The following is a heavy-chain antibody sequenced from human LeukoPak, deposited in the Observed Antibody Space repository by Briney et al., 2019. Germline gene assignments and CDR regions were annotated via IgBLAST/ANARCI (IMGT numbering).Heavy chain of an antibody. CDR1: GGSISSYY. CDR3: ACSLYYDFWSGSLDY. CDR2: IYYSGST. Sequence: PSETLSLTCTVSGGSISSYYWSWIRQPPGKGLGWIGYIYYSGSTNYNPSLKSRVTISVDTSKNQFSLKLSSVTAADTAVYYCACSLYYDFWSGSLDYWGQGTLVTVSS. D-gene: IGHD3-3*01. V-gene: IGHV4-59*01. J-gene: IGHJ4*02.